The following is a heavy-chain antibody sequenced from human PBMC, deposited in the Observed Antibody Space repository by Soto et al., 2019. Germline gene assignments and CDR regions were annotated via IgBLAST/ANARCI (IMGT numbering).Heavy chain of an antibody. CDR1: GFTFSSHG. CDR3: AKGVRGWNYFDS. Sequence: GGSLRLSCAASGFTFSSHGMTWVRQAPGKGLEWLSGISGTGANTYYADSVKGRFAISRDNSKNTLYLQMNSLRAEDTAVYYCAKGVRGWNYFDSWGLGTLVTVSS. J-gene: IGHJ4*02. V-gene: IGHV3-23*01. D-gene: IGHD6-19*01. CDR2: ISGTGANT.